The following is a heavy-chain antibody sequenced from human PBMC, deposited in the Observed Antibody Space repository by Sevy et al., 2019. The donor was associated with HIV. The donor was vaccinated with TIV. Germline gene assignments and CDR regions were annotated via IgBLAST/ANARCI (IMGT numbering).Heavy chain of an antibody. V-gene: IGHV3-33*01. J-gene: IGHJ3*02. D-gene: IGHD7-27*01. CDR2: IWYDGSNN. Sequence: GGSLRLSCAASGFTFSSYGMHWVRQAPGKGLEWVAVIWYDGSNNYYVDSVKGRSTISGVTSKNTLLLQMNSLRAEDTAVYYCARATGNWGDDAFDIWGQGTMVTVSS. CDR3: ARATGNWGDDAFDI. CDR1: GFTFSSYG.